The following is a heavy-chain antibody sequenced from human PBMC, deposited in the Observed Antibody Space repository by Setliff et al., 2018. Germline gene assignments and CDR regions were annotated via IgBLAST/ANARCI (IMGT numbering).Heavy chain of an antibody. V-gene: IGHV4-34*01. CDR2: INHRGST. J-gene: IGHJ4*02. Sequence: LSLTCAAYGGTFSDYYWTWIRQPPGKGLEWVGEINHRGSTNYNPSLKSRVTISIDTSKDQFSLKLISMTAADTAVYYCARGRNIAARLLDSWGQGTLVTVSS. D-gene: IGHD6-6*01. CDR3: ARGRNIAARLLDS. CDR1: GGTFSDYY.